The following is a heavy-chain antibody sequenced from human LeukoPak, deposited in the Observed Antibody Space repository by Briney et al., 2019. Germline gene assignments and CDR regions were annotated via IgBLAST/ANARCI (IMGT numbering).Heavy chain of an antibody. CDR1: GGSISSSSYY. Sequence: SETLSLTCTVSGGSISSSSYYWGWIRQPPGKGLEWIGSIYYSGSTYYNPSLKSRVTISVDTSKNQFSLKLSSVTAADTAVYYCARSSPVFWSGYLPLLDYWGQGTLVTVSS. J-gene: IGHJ4*02. V-gene: IGHV4-39*01. D-gene: IGHD3-3*01. CDR3: ARSSPVFWSGYLPLLDY. CDR2: IYYSGST.